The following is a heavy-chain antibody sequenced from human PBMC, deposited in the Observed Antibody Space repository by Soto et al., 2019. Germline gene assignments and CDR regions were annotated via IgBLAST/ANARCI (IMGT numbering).Heavy chain of an antibody. D-gene: IGHD3-10*01. CDR1: GFTFSRYA. J-gene: IGHJ6*02. Sequence: EAQLLESGGGLVQPWGSLRLSCAASGFTFSRYAMSWVRQSPGKGLEWVSTVTGGGHTTYTADAGNGRFTISRDNAKNALSLQMNNLRAADTDIYYFASSSGDLDVYGRDIWGQGTMVTVSS. CDR2: VTGGGHTT. V-gene: IGHV3-23*01. CDR3: ASSSGDLDVYGRDI.